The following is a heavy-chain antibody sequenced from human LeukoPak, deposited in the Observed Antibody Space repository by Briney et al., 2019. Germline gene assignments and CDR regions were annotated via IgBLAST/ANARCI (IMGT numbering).Heavy chain of an antibody. Sequence: ASVKVSCKASGYTFTSYGISWVRQAPGQGLEWMGWISAYNGNTNYAQKLQGRVTMTTDTSTSTAYMELRSLRSDDTAVYYCASFTTVPYGSGSPSRYYYGMDVWGQGTTVTVSS. V-gene: IGHV1-18*01. D-gene: IGHD3-10*01. CDR2: ISAYNGNT. CDR1: GYTFTSYG. CDR3: ASFTTVPYGSGSPSRYYYGMDV. J-gene: IGHJ6*02.